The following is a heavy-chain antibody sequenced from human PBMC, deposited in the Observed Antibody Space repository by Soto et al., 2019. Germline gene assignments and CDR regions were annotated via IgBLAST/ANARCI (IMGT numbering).Heavy chain of an antibody. D-gene: IGHD6-19*01. Sequence: QVQLQQWGAGLLKPSETLSHTCAVYDESFSSYYWSWIRQPPGKGLEWIGEIHYSGSTNYTPSLKSRVTISVEKSKNQFSLRLITVIAADTAVYFCARGGHNSGWYLAHWGQGTLVTVSS. CDR3: ARGGHNSGWYLAH. CDR2: IHYSGST. CDR1: DESFSSYY. V-gene: IGHV4-34*01. J-gene: IGHJ4*02.